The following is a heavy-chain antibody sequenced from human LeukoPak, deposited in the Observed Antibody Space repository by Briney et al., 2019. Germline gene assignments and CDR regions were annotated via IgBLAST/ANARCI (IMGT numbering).Heavy chain of an antibody. V-gene: IGHV3-30-3*01. CDR1: GFTFSSYA. J-gene: IGHJ4*02. CDR2: ISYDGSNK. Sequence: GGSLRLSCAASGFTFSSYAMHWVRQAPGKGLEWEAVISYDGSNKYYADSVKGRFTISRDNSKNTLYLQMNSLRAEDTAVYYCARVSLWFGELLSYFDYWGQGTLVTVSS. D-gene: IGHD3-10*01. CDR3: ARVSLWFGELLSYFDY.